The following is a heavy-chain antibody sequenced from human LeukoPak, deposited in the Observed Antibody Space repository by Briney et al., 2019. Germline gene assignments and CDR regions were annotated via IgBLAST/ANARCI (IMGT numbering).Heavy chain of an antibody. J-gene: IGHJ4*02. D-gene: IGHD6-19*01. CDR2: IKEDGSEK. CDR3: ARDSGRFRLDY. Sequence: PGGSLRLSCAASGFTFSSSWMIWVRQAPGKGLGWVASIKEDGSEKYYVDSVKGRFTVSRDNARSSLYLQMNSLRVEDTAVYYCARDSGRFRLDYWGLGVLVTVSS. CDR1: GFTFSSSW. V-gene: IGHV3-7*01.